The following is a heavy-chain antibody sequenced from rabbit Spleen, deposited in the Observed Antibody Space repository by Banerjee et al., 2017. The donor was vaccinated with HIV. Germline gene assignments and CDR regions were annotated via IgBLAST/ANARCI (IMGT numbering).Heavy chain of an antibody. CDR3: ARDTGTSFSTYGMDL. V-gene: IGHV1S40*01. J-gene: IGHJ6*01. CDR1: GFSFSSNYY. CDR2: IYAGSSSNT. Sequence: QSLEESGGDLVKPGASLTLTCTASGFSFSSNYYMCWVRQAPGKGLEWIACIYAGSSSNTYSATWAKGRFTISKTSSTTVTLQMTSLTAADTATYFCARDTGTSFSTYGMDLWGQGTLVTV. D-gene: IGHD8-1*01.